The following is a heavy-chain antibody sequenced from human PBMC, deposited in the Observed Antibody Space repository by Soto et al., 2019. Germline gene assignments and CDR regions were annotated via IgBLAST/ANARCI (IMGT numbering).Heavy chain of an antibody. J-gene: IGHJ4*02. D-gene: IGHD1-26*01. CDR1: GYTLTELS. CDR3: ATLYSGSYYPYYFDY. CDR2: FDPEDGET. Sequence: ASVKVSCKVSGYTLTELSMHWVRQAPGKGLEWMGGFDPEDGETIYAQKFQGRVTMTEDTSTDTAYMELSSLRSEDTAVYYCATLYSGSYYPYYFDYWGQGTLVTVSS. V-gene: IGHV1-24*01.